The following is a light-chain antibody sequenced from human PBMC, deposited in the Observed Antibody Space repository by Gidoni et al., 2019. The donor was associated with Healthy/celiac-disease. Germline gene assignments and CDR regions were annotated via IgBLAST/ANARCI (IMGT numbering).Light chain of an antibody. J-gene: IGKJ4*01. CDR2: DAS. V-gene: IGKV3-11*01. CDR3: QQRSNWPQLT. Sequence: EIVLTQSPATLSLSPGERATLSCRASQSVSSYLAWYQRKPGQAPRLLIYDASNRATGIPARFSGSGSGTDFTLTISSLEPEDFAVYYCQQRSNWPQLTFGGGTKVEIK. CDR1: QSVSSY.